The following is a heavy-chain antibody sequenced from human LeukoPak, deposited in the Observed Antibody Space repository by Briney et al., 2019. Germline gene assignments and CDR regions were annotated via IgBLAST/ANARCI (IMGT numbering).Heavy chain of an antibody. V-gene: IGHV4-30-2*01. Sequence: SETLSLTCAVSGGSISSGGYSWSWIRQPPGKGLEWIGYIYHSGSTYYNPSLKSRVTISVDRSKNQFSLKLSSVTAADTAVYYCARDYYGSGSYYRNDAFDIWGQGTMVTVSS. CDR3: ARDYYGSGSYYRNDAFDI. J-gene: IGHJ3*02. D-gene: IGHD3-10*01. CDR2: IYHSGST. CDR1: GGSISSGGYS.